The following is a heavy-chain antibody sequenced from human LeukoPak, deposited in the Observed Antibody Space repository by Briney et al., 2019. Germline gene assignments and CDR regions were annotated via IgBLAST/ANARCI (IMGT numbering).Heavy chain of an antibody. CDR2: ISSSSSYI. Sequence: GGSLRLSCAASGFTFSSYSMNWVRQAPGKGLEWVSSISSSSSYIYYADSVKGRFTISRDNAKNSLYLQMNSLRAEDTAVYYCAREDRERGSGSYYSNPTPFDYWGQGTLVTVSS. CDR1: GFTFSSYS. CDR3: AREDRERGSGSYYSNPTPFDY. J-gene: IGHJ4*02. D-gene: IGHD3-10*01. V-gene: IGHV3-21*01.